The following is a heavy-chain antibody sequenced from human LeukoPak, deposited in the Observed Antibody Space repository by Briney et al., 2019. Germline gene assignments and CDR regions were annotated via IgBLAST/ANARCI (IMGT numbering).Heavy chain of an antibody. CDR3: ARDLGHYYGSGSYYNGQGPYYFDY. CDR2: MNPNSGNT. CDR1: GYTFASYD. V-gene: IGHV1-8*01. Sequence: ASVKVSCKASGYTFASYDINWVRQATGQGLEWMGWMNPNSGNTGYAQKFQGRVTMTRNTSISTAYMELSSLRSEDTAVYYCARDLGHYYGSGSYYNGQGPYYFDYWGQGTLVTVSS. D-gene: IGHD3-10*01. J-gene: IGHJ4*02.